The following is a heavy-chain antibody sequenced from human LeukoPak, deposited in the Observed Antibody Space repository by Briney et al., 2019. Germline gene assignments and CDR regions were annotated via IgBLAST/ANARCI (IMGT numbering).Heavy chain of an antibody. CDR1: GYTFTSYD. Sequence: SVKVSCKASGYTFTSYDINWVRQATGQGLEWMGWMNPNSGNTGYAQKFQGRVTMTRNTSISTAYMELSSLRSEDTAVYYCARGYYDSSGYTDFQHWGQGTLVTVSS. CDR2: MNPNSGNT. V-gene: IGHV1-8*01. CDR3: ARGYYDSSGYTDFQH. J-gene: IGHJ1*01. D-gene: IGHD3-22*01.